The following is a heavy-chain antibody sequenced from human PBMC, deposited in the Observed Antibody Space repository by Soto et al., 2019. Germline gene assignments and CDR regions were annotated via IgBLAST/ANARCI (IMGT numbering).Heavy chain of an antibody. CDR3: ARGAPYSSSWYYFDY. D-gene: IGHD6-13*01. J-gene: IGHJ4*02. Sequence: ASETLSLTCTVSGGSISSGDYYWSWIRQPPGKGLEWIGYIYYSGSTYYNPSLKSRVTISVDTSKNQFSLKLSSVTAADTAVYYCARGAPYSSSWYYFDYWGQGTLVTVSS. CDR1: GGSISSGDYY. V-gene: IGHV4-30-4*01. CDR2: IYYSGST.